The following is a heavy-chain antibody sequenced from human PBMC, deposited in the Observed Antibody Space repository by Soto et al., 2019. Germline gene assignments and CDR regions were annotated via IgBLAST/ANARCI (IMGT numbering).Heavy chain of an antibody. D-gene: IGHD3-22*01. CDR2: MNPNSGNT. CDR3: ARGDAVGTYYYDSSGYP. V-gene: IGHV1-8*01. CDR1: GYTFTSYD. Sequence: QVQLVQSGAEVKKPGASVKVSCKASGYTFTSYDINWVRQATGQGLEWMGWMNPNSGNTGYAQKFQGRVTMTRNTSISTAYMELSSLRSEDTAVYYCARGDAVGTYYYDSSGYPWGQGTLVTVSS. J-gene: IGHJ4*02.